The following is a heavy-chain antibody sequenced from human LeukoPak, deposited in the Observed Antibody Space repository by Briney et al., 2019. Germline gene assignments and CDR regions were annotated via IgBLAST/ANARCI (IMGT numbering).Heavy chain of an antibody. CDR3: ALDYDTSGYSH. D-gene: IGHD3-22*01. Sequence: GGSLRLSCADSGFSFSSYWMTWVRQAPGKGLEWVANINQDGSEKNHVDSVKGRFTISRDNAKNSLYLQMNSLRAEDTAVYYCALDYDTSGYSHWGQGALVTVSS. CDR1: GFSFSSYW. J-gene: IGHJ4*02. CDR2: INQDGSEK. V-gene: IGHV3-7*01.